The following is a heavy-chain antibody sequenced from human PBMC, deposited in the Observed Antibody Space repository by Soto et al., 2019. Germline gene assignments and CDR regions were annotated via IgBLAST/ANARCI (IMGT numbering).Heavy chain of an antibody. V-gene: IGHV3-21*01. CDR1: GFTFSSVS. CDR3: ARVAY. Sequence: GGSLRLSCEASGFTFSSVSMNWVRQVPGKGLEWVASISSGSSDTWYADSVKGRFIISRDNAQNSLFLQMNTLRPEDKAMYYCARVAYWGPGTQVTVSS. J-gene: IGHJ4*02. CDR2: ISSGSSDT.